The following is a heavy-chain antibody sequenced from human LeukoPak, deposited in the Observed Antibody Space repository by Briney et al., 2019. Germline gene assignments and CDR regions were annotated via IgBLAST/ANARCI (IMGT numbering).Heavy chain of an antibody. D-gene: IGHD3-10*01. J-gene: IGHJ4*02. Sequence: PGGSLRLSCAASGFTFADYAMSWVRQAPGKGLEWVSGISGSGGSTYYADSVKGRFTVSRDNFKNTLFLQVNSLRAEDTAVYYCAKAQGRGVGEFPPDYWGQGTLVTVSS. V-gene: IGHV3-23*01. CDR3: AKAQGRGVGEFPPDY. CDR2: ISGSGGST. CDR1: GFTFADYA.